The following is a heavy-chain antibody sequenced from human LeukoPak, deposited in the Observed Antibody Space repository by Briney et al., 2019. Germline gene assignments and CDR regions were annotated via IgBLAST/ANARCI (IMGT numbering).Heavy chain of an antibody. D-gene: IGHD5-18*01. J-gene: IGHJ4*02. V-gene: IGHV3-23*01. CDR1: GFTFSSYA. CDR3: AKDRQLWFTYFDY. Sequence: PGGSLRLSCAASGFTFSSYALSWVRQAPGKGLEWVSAISGSGGSTYYADSVKGRFTISRDNSKNTLYLQMNSLRAEDTAVYYCAKDRQLWFTYFDYWGQGTLVTVSS. CDR2: ISGSGGST.